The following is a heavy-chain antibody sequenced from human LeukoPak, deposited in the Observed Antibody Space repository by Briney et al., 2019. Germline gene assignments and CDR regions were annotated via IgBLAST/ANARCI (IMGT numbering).Heavy chain of an antibody. CDR1: GGSITSNNW. D-gene: IGHD1-26*01. CDR3: ARYQETWISGIGNWFDP. CDR2: IYHSGST. Sequence: TSETLSLTCAVSGGSITSNNWWSWVRPPPGKGLEWIGEIYHSGSTNYNPSLKSRVTISVDKSDNQLSLRLNSVTAADTAVYYCARYQETWISGIGNWFDPWGQGTLVTVSS. V-gene: IGHV4-4*02. J-gene: IGHJ5*02.